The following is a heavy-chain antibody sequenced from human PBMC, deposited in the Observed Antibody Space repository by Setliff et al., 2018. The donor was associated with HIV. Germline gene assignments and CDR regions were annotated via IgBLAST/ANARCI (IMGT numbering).Heavy chain of an antibody. CDR1: GFSLSTTGMS. D-gene: IGHD3-3*01. Sequence: SGPAGEPTQTLTLTCSFSGFSLSTTGMSLSWIRQPPGKALEWLARIDWDDDKYYSTSLKTRLTISKDTSKNQVVLTMTNMDPVDTATYYCARIRRRITIFGVVTDYGMDVWGQGTTVTVSS. J-gene: IGHJ6*02. V-gene: IGHV2-70*11. CDR2: IDWDDDK. CDR3: ARIRRRITIFGVVTDYGMDV.